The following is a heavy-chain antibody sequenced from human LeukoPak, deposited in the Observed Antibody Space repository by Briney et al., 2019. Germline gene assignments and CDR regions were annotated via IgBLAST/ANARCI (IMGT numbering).Heavy chain of an antibody. CDR2: ISRNGGST. V-gene: IGHV3-64*01. CDR3: ARVGDTDAFDI. J-gene: IGHJ3*02. Sequence: QPGGSLRLSCAASGFTFSSYAMHWVRQAPGKGLEYVSAISRNGGSTYYANSVKGRFTISRDNSKNTLFLQMGSLRAEDMAVYYCARVGDTDAFDIWGQGTMVTVSS. D-gene: IGHD2-21*02. CDR1: GFTFSSYA.